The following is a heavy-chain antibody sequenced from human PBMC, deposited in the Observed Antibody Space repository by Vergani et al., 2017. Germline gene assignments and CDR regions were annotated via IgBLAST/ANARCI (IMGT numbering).Heavy chain of an antibody. Sequence: EVQLVESGGGLVKPGGSLRLSCAASGFTFSSYSMNWVRQAPGKGLEWVSSISSSSSYIYYADSVKGRFTISRDNSKNTLYLQMNSLRAEDTAVYYCAKDVVGATSFDYWGQGTLVTVSS. CDR1: GFTFSSYS. V-gene: IGHV3-21*04. J-gene: IGHJ4*02. CDR2: ISSSSSYI. D-gene: IGHD1-26*01. CDR3: AKDVVGATSFDY.